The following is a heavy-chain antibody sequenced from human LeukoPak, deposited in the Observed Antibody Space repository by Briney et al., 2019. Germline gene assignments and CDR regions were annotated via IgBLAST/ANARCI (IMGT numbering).Heavy chain of an antibody. V-gene: IGHV1-69*06. J-gene: IGHJ4*02. CDR3: ARERSEYYFDY. CDR2: IYSIFGTA. D-gene: IGHD2/OR15-2a*01. Sequence: EASVNVSCMASVCTFSNYAISWVRQPPGKGLEWMGRIYSIFGTANYAQKFRGRVTITADKSTSTAYIEQSSLRSEDTGVYYCARERSEYYFDYWREGT. CDR1: VCTFSNYA.